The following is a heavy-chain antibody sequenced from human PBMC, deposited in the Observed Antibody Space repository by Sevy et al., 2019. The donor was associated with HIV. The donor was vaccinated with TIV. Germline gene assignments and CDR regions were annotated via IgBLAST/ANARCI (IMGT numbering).Heavy chain of an antibody. CDR3: AREVSTKPHDY. CDR2: LTFGCGEI. D-gene: IGHD2-8*01. CDR1: GFTFSKYS. V-gene: IGHV3-23*01. Sequence: GGSLRLSCAASGFTFSKYSMSWVRQPPGKGLEWVSTLTFGCGEINYADSVKGRFTISRDNSKSSVYLQMNNLRPKDTAAYYCAREVSTKPHDYWGQGTLVTVSS. J-gene: IGHJ4*02.